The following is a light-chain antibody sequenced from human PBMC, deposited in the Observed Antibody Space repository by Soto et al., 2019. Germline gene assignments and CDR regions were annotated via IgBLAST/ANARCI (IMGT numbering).Light chain of an antibody. CDR2: GAS. V-gene: IGKV3-15*01. J-gene: IGKJ4*01. CDR1: QDIRSS. Sequence: IVMTQSPATLSVSPFEIVRLSCVASQDIRSSLAWYQQKPGQAPRLLIYGASIRATGVPATFSGSGSGTEFTLSISSLQSEHLGVYYCQQDSSWPLTFGGGTKVDIK. CDR3: QQDSSWPLT.